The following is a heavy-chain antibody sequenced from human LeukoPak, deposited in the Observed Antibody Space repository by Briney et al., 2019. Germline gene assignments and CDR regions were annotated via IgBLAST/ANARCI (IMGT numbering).Heavy chain of an antibody. D-gene: IGHD5-12*01. J-gene: IGHJ6*03. CDR2: ISGSGDST. Sequence: PGGSLRLSCAASGFTFSSYPMSWVRQAPGKGLEWVSAISGSGDSTYYADSVKGRFTISRDNSKNTLYLQMNSLRAEDTAVYYCVMATIYYYYYYMDVWGKGATVTVSS. CDR3: VMATIYYYYYYMDV. V-gene: IGHV3-23*01. CDR1: GFTFSSYP.